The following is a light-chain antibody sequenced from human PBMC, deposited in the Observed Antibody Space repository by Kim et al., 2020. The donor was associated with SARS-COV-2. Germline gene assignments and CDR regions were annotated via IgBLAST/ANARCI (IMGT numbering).Light chain of an antibody. V-gene: IGLV1-40*01. J-gene: IGLJ2*01. CDR2: GNS. CDR3: QSYDSSLSGPYVV. Sequence: QSVLTQPPSVSGAPGQRVTISCTGSSSNIGAGYDVHWYQQHPGTAPKLLIYGNSNRPSGVPDRFSGSKSGTSASLAITGLQAEDEADYYCQSYDSSLSGPYVVFGGGTKLTVL. CDR1: SSNIGAGYD.